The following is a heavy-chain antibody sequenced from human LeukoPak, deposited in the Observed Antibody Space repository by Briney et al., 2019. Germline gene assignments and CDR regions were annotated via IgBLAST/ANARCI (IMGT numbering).Heavy chain of an antibody. CDR1: GGSISSYY. D-gene: IGHD2-2*01. CDR3: ARLVVAPAAKRGWFDP. CDR2: IYYSGST. Sequence: PSETLSLTCTVSGGSISSYYWSWIRQPPGKGLEWIGSIYYSGSTYYNPSLKSRVTISVDTSKNQFSLNLSSVTAADTAVYYCARLVVAPAAKRGWFDPWGQGTLVTVSS. V-gene: IGHV4-59*05. J-gene: IGHJ5*02.